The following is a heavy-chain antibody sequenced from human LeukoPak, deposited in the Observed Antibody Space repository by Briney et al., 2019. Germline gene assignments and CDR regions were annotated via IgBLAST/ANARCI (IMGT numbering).Heavy chain of an antibody. Sequence: PGGSLRLSCAASGFTFSSYAMSWVRQAPGKGLEWVSAISGSGGSTYYADSVKGRFTISRDNSKNTLYLQMNSLRAEDTAVYYCAKDGYCSGGGCYSAKAPAVAYYYYYYMDVWGKGTTVTVSS. CDR1: GFTFSSYA. D-gene: IGHD2-15*01. CDR3: AKDGYCSGGGCYSAKAPAVAYYYYYYMDV. J-gene: IGHJ6*03. V-gene: IGHV3-23*01. CDR2: ISGSGGST.